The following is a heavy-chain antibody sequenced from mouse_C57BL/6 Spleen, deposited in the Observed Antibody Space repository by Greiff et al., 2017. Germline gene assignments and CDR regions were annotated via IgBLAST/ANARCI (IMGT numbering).Heavy chain of an antibody. Sequence: VQLQQPGAELVKPGASVKVSCKASGYTFTSYWMHWVKQRPGQGLEWIGRIHPSDSDTNYNQKFKGKATLTVDKSSSTAYMKLSSLTSEDSAVYYCALLITTVVPFDYWGQGTTLTVSS. CDR2: IHPSDSDT. J-gene: IGHJ2*01. CDR1: GYTFTSYW. CDR3: ALLITTVVPFDY. D-gene: IGHD1-1*01. V-gene: IGHV1-74*01.